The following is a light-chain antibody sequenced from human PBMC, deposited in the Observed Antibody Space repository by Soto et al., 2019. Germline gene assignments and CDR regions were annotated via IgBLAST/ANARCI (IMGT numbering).Light chain of an antibody. CDR2: EVT. CDR1: SSDVGSYNF. CDR3: TSYAVSNSHV. V-gene: IGLV2-8*01. Sequence: QSALTQPPSASGSPGQSVTISCTGTSSDVGSYNFVSWYQQYPGKAPKLLIYEVTKLPSGVPDRFSGSKSGNTASLTVSGLQAEDEADYYCTSYAVSNSHVFGTGTKVTVL. J-gene: IGLJ1*01.